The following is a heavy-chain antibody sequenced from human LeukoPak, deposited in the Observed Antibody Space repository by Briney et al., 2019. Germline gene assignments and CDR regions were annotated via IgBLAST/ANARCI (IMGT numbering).Heavy chain of an antibody. Sequence: RTGGSLRLSCAASGFTFDDYAMHWVRQAPGKGLEWVSGISWNSGSIGYADSVKGRFTISRDNAKNSLYLQMNSLRAEDTALYYCAKASRVVAATSPVDYWGQGTLVTVSS. V-gene: IGHV3-9*01. J-gene: IGHJ4*02. CDR1: GFTFDDYA. CDR2: ISWNSGSI. CDR3: AKASRVVAATSPVDY. D-gene: IGHD2-15*01.